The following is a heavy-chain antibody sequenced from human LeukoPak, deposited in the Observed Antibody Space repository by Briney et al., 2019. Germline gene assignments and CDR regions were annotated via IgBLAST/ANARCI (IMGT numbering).Heavy chain of an antibody. CDR1: GASISTNTDY. V-gene: IGHV4-39*01. J-gene: IGHJ4*02. CDR2: MHYSGNT. Sequence: KASETLSLTCTVAGASISTNTDYWGWIRQPPGRGLEWIGSMHYSGNTYHNASLRSRVTISLDTSENQFSLKVNSVTAADTAVYYCARHKEYGGNPTFDYWGQGILITVSS. CDR3: ARHKEYGGNPTFDY. D-gene: IGHD4/OR15-4a*01.